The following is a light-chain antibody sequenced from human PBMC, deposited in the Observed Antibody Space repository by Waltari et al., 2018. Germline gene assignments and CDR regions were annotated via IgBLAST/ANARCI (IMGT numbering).Light chain of an antibody. CDR3: QQYDNLPYT. CDR2: DAS. J-gene: IGKJ2*01. Sequence: DIQMTQSPSSLSASVGDRVTITCPASQDISNYLNWDQQKPGKAPKLLFYDASNLETGVPSRFSGSGSGTDFTFTISSLQPEDIATYYCQQYDNLPYTFGQGTKLEIK. CDR1: QDISNY. V-gene: IGKV1-33*01.